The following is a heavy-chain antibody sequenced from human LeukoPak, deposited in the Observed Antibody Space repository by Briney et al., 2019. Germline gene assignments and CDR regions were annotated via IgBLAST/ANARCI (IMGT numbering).Heavy chain of an antibody. Sequence: SXTLSLTCTVSGGSISSGGYYWSWIRQHPGKGLEWIGYIYYSGSTYYNPSLSGRVTISIDTSNNQFSLKLSSVTAADTAVYYCARGYGGNSGGMDVWGQGTTVSVSS. CDR3: ARGYGGNSGGMDV. CDR2: IYYSGST. D-gene: IGHD4-23*01. J-gene: IGHJ6*02. V-gene: IGHV4-31*03. CDR1: GGSISSGGYY.